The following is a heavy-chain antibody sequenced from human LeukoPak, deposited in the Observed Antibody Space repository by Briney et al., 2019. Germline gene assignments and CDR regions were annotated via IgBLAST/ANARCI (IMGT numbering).Heavy chain of an antibody. CDR1: GYTFTSYG. CDR2: ISAYNGNT. D-gene: IGHD3-10*01. Sequence: ASVKVSCKASGYTFTSYGISWVRQAPGQGLEWMGWISAYNGNTNYAQKLQGRVTMTTDTSTSTAYMELRSLRSDDTAVYYCARDRLWFGELSLDYWGQGTRVTVSS. J-gene: IGHJ4*02. V-gene: IGHV1-18*01. CDR3: ARDRLWFGELSLDY.